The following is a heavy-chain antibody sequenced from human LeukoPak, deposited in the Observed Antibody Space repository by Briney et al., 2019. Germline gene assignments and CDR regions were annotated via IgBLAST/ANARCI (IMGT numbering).Heavy chain of an antibody. D-gene: IGHD6-13*01. CDR1: GYTFTSYG. J-gene: IGHJ6*03. Sequence: ASVKVSCKASGYTFTSYGISWVRQAPGQGLEWMGWISAYNGNTNYAQKLQGRVTMTTDTSTSTAYMELRSLRSDDTAVYYCARVVAAAKGGSYYYDYMDVWGKGTTVTVSS. V-gene: IGHV1-18*04. CDR2: ISAYNGNT. CDR3: ARVVAAAKGGSYYYDYMDV.